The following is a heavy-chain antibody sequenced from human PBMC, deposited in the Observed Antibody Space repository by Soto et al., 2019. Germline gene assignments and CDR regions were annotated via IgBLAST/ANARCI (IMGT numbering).Heavy chain of an antibody. CDR1: GDSVSGNSAA. D-gene: IGHD1-1*01. CDR2: TYYRSRWYN. CDR3: AGTTSHHWLYMDV. V-gene: IGHV6-1*01. Sequence: QVQLQESGPGLVKPSQTLSVTCAISGDSVSGNSAAWNWIRLSPSRGLEWLARTYYRSRWYNDYAVSMRSPITVNADTSKNQFSLQLTSVTPEDTAIYYCAGTTSHHWLYMDVWGRGTTVTVSS. J-gene: IGHJ6*03.